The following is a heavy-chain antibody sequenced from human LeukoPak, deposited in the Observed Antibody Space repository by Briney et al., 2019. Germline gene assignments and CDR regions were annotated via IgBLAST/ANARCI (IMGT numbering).Heavy chain of an antibody. CDR3: STTVGYSGYENY. V-gene: IGHV3-7*03. D-gene: IGHD5-12*01. CDR2: IKPDGSEK. CDR1: GFTFSSYW. J-gene: IGHJ4*02. Sequence: GGSLRLSCAASGFTFSSYWMTWVRQAPGKGLEWVANIKPDGSEKYYVDSVKGRFTVSRDNAKNSLYLQMNSLRAEDTAVYYCSTTVGYSGYENYWGQGTLVTVSS.